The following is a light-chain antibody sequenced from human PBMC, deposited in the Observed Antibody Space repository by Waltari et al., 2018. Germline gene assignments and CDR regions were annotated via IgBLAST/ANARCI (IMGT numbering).Light chain of an antibody. V-gene: IGKV1-5*03. Sequence: DIQMTQSPSTLSASVRDRVTVTCRASQSISSWLAWYQQKPGKAPKLLIYKASSLESGVPSRFSGSGSGTEFTLTISSLQPDDFATYYCQQYNSYPYTFGPGTKLEI. CDR1: QSISSW. J-gene: IGKJ2*01. CDR3: QQYNSYPYT. CDR2: KAS.